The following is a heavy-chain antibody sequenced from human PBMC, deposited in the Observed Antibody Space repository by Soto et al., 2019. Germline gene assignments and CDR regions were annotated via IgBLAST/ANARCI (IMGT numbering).Heavy chain of an antibody. V-gene: IGHV2-5*02. CDR1: GFSLSTSGVG. Sequence: SGPTLVNPTQTLTLTCTFSGFSLSTSGVGVGWIRQPPGKALEWLALIYWDDDKRYSPSLKSRLTITKDTSKNQVVLTMTNMDPMDTATYYCAHSSDTYYYGSGSYHWFDPWGQGTRVTVSS. D-gene: IGHD3-10*01. CDR2: IYWDDDK. J-gene: IGHJ5*02. CDR3: AHSSDTYYYGSGSYHWFDP.